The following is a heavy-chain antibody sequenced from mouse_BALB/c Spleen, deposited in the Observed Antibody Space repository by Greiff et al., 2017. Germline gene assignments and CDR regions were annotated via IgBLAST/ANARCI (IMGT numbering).Heavy chain of an antibody. CDR1: GYTFTSYW. CDR3: ARGDDGSDY. CDR2: INPSNGRT. D-gene: IGHD1-1*02. J-gene: IGHJ2*01. Sequence: QVQLQQPGAELVKPGASVKLSCKSSGYTFTSYWMHWVKQRPGQGLEWIGEINPSNGRTNYNEKFKSKATLTVDKSSSTAYMQLSSLTSEDSAVYYCARGDDGSDYGGRGTTHTVSS. V-gene: IGHV1S81*02.